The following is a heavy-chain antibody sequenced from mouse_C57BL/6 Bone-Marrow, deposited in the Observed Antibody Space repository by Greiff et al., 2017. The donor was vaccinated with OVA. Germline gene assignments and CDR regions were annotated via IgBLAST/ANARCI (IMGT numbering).Heavy chain of an antibody. CDR2: IDPSDSYT. D-gene: IGHD2-4*01. CDR1: GYTFTSYW. V-gene: IGHV1-50*01. CDR3: ARDYDYEACYCDY. Sequence: QVQLQQSGAELVKPGASVKLSCKASGYTFTSYWMQWVKQRPGQGLEWIGEIDPSDSYTNYNQKFKGKATLTVDTSSSPAYMPLSSLTSEDAAVYYCARDYDYEACYCDYWGRGTALTVTA. J-gene: IGHJ2*01.